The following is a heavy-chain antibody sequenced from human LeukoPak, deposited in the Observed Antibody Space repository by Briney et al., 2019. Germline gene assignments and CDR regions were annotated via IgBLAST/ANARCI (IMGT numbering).Heavy chain of an antibody. D-gene: IGHD3-22*01. CDR3: ARGDSTGYYFDY. CDR1: GGSFSGYY. Sequence: SETLSLTCAVYGGSFSGYYWSWIRQPPGKGLEWIGEINHSGSTNYNLSLKSRVTISVDTSKNQFSLKLSSVTAADTAVYYCARGDSTGYYFDYWGQGTLVTVSS. CDR2: INHSGST. V-gene: IGHV4-34*01. J-gene: IGHJ4*02.